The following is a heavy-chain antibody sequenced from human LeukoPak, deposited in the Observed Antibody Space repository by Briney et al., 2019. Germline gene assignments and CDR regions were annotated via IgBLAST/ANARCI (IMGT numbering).Heavy chain of an antibody. CDR2: INHSGST. D-gene: IGHD1-26*01. V-gene: IGHV4-34*01. J-gene: IGHJ4*02. CDR3: ARGRVGATRGLDY. Sequence: SETLSLTCTVSDDSLSSYYWSWIRQPPGKGLEWIGEINHSGSTNYNPSLTSRVTISVDTSKNQFSLKLSSVTAADTAVYYCARGRVGATRGLDYWGQGTLVTVSS. CDR1: DDSLSSYY.